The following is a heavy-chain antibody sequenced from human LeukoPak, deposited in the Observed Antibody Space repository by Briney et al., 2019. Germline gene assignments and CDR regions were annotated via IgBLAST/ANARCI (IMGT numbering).Heavy chain of an antibody. CDR1: GFTVSSNY. J-gene: IGHJ4*02. D-gene: IGHD6-13*01. CDR2: IYSGGST. Sequence: GGSLRLSCAASGFTVSSNYMSWVRQAPGKGLEWVSVIYSGGSTYYADSVKGRFTISGDNSKNTLYLQMNSLRAEDTAVYYCAREGSSWYESSYFDYWGQGTLVTVSS. CDR3: AREGSSWYESSYFDY. V-gene: IGHV3-53*01.